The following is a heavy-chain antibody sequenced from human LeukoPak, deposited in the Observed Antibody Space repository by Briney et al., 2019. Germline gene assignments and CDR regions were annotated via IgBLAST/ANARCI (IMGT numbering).Heavy chain of an antibody. D-gene: IGHD5-24*01. CDR1: GYTFTSYG. CDR2: INTYNGNT. J-gene: IGHJ4*02. V-gene: IGHV1-18*01. CDR3: ARDRRGYNRGDYFDY. Sequence: ASVKVSCKASGYTFTSYGISWVRQAPGQGLEWMAWINTYNGNTNFAQKFQGRVTMTTDTSTSTAYMELRSLQSDDTAVYYCARDRRGYNRGDYFDYWGQGTLVTVSS.